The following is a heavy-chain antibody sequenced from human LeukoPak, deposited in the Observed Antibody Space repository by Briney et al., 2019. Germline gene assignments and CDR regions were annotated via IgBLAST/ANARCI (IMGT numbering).Heavy chain of an antibody. J-gene: IGHJ6*03. Sequence: SETLSLTCTVSGGSISSGSYYWSWIRQPAGKGLEWIGRIYTSGSTNYNPSLKSRVTISVDTSKNQFSLKLSSVTAADTAVYYCARYKGYYYYYMDVWGKGTTVTVSS. CDR1: GGSISSGSYY. CDR2: IYTSGST. V-gene: IGHV4-61*02. D-gene: IGHD1-14*01. CDR3: ARYKGYYYYYMDV.